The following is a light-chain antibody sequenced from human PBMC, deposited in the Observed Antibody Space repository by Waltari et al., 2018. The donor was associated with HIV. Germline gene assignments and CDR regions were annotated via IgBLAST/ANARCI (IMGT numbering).Light chain of an antibody. CDR3: AAWDDSLNGQVV. Sequence: QSVLTQPPSASGTPGQRVTISCSGSSSNLGTNTVSWYQQVPGTSPKLLIYNNNQPPSGVPDRFSGSKSGTSASLAITGLQSEDEADYHCAAWDDSLNGQVVFGGGTKLTVL. CDR2: NNN. V-gene: IGLV1-44*01. CDR1: SSNLGTNT. J-gene: IGLJ3*02.